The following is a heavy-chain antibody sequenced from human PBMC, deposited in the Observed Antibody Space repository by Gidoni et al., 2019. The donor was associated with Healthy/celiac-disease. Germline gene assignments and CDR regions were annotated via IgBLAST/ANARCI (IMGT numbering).Heavy chain of an antibody. D-gene: IGHD6-13*01. CDR1: GGSINSGSYY. CDR2: IYTSGST. V-gene: IGHV4-61*02. CDR3: ARGPGHSSSWPFDY. Sequence: QVQLQESGPGLVKPSQTLSLTCTVSGGSINSGSYYWSWIRQPAGKGLEWIGRIYTSGSTNYNPSLRSRVTISVDTSKNQLSLKLSSVTAADTAVYYCARGPGHSSSWPFDYWGQGTLVTVSS. J-gene: IGHJ4*02.